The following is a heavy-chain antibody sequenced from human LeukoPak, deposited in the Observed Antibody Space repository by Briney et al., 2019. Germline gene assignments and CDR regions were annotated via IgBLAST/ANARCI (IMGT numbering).Heavy chain of an antibody. Sequence: GGSLRLSCAASGFTFSNYAMHWVRQAPGKGLEYVSAISSNGGSTYYANSVKGRFTISRDNAKNSLYLQMNSLRAEDTALYYCAKDLSAVAQEYYFDYWGQGTLVTVSS. J-gene: IGHJ4*02. CDR2: ISSNGGST. V-gene: IGHV3-64*01. CDR3: AKDLSAVAQEYYFDY. CDR1: GFTFSNYA. D-gene: IGHD6-19*01.